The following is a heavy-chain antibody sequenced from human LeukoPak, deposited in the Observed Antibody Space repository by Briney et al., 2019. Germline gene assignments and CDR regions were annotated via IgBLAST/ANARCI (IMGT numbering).Heavy chain of an antibody. CDR2: INPNSGDT. CDR3: ARELGARSSSYYYYYYMDV. CDR1: GYTFTNFY. J-gene: IGHJ6*03. Sequence: GASVKVSCKASGYTFTNFYIHWVRQAPGQGLEWMGWINPNSGDTNYAQKFQARVTMTRDTSISTSYMGLSSLRSEDTAVYYCARELGARSSSYYYYYYMDVWGKGTTVTVSS. V-gene: IGHV1-2*02. D-gene: IGHD3-16*01.